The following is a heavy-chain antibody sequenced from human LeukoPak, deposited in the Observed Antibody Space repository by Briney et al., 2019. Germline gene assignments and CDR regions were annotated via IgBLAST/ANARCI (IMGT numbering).Heavy chain of an antibody. V-gene: IGHV3-53*01. CDR1: GLTVRNNY. Sequence: GGSLRLSCAASGLTVRNNYMSWVRQAPGKGLEWISVVYSDGSTYYEDSVKGRFTISRDTSKNTLYLQMNSLRAEDTAVYYCARVPPALSGWEIYFDYWGQGTLVTVSS. J-gene: IGHJ4*02. CDR3: ARVPPALSGWEIYFDY. CDR2: VYSDGST. D-gene: IGHD6-19*01.